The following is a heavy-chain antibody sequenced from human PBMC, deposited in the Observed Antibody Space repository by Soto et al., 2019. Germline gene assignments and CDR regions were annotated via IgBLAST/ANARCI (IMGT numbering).Heavy chain of an antibody. CDR3: ARMWSGYNSH. V-gene: IGHV4-34*01. CDR1: GGSFSGYY. CDR2: INHSGST. J-gene: IGHJ4*02. D-gene: IGHD6-25*01. Sequence: QVQLQQWGAGLLKPSETLSLTCAVYGGSFSGYYWSWIRQPPGKGLEWIGEINHSGSTNYNPSLKCRVTISVDTSKNQFSLKLSSVTAADTAVYYCARMWSGYNSHWGQGTLVTVSS.